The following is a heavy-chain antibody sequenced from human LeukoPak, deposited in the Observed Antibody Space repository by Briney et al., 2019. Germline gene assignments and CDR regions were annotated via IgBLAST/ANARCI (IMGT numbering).Heavy chain of an antibody. CDR2: ISSSSSYT. Sequence: GGSLRLSCAASGFTFSTFGMNWVRQAPGKGLEWVSSISSSSSYTYYADSVKGRFTISRDNAKDSMFLQMNSLKADDTAVYYCARSSSHWFDYFDYWGQGALVTVSS. CDR3: ARSSSHWFDYFDY. J-gene: IGHJ4*02. D-gene: IGHD6-13*01. V-gene: IGHV3-21*01. CDR1: GFTFSTFG.